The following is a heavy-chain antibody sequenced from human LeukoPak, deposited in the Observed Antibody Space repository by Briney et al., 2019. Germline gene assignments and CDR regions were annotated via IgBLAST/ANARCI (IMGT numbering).Heavy chain of an antibody. CDR1: GFTFSSYA. CDR3: AKDQRLLWFGELLYYGMEV. J-gene: IGHJ6*02. Sequence: GGSLRLSCAASGFTFSSYAMSWVRQAPGKGLEWVSAISGSGGSTCYADSVKGRFTISRDNSKNTLYLQMNSRRAEDTAVYYCAKDQRLLWFGELLYYGMEVWGQETTLTVSS. CDR2: ISGSGGST. V-gene: IGHV3-23*01. D-gene: IGHD3-10*01.